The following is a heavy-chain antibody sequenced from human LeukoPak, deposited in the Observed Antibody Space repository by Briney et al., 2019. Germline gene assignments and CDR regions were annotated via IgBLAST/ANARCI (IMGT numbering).Heavy chain of an antibody. CDR2: ISSSGGST. Sequence: PGGSLRLSCAASGFTFSSYAMTWVRQAPGKGLEWVSTISSSGGSTYYADSVKGRFTISRDNSKNTLYLQMNSLRAEDTAVYYCAKGFSVSGSFHWGHGTLVTVSS. CDR3: AKGFSVSGSFH. V-gene: IGHV3-23*01. J-gene: IGHJ4*01. CDR1: GFTFSSYA. D-gene: IGHD6-19*01.